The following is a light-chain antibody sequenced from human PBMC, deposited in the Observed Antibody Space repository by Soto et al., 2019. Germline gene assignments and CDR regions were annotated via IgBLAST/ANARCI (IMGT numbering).Light chain of an antibody. CDR1: SSDVGAFNY. CDR3: NSYTRHTASG. V-gene: IGLV2-14*03. CDR2: DVS. J-gene: IGLJ1*01. Sequence: QSALTQPASVSGSPGQAITISCSGTSSDVGAFNYVSWYQQHPGKAPKLMIYDVSNRPSGVSNRFSGSKSGNTASLTISGLRAEDEADYYYNSYTRHTASGFGTGTKVTXL.